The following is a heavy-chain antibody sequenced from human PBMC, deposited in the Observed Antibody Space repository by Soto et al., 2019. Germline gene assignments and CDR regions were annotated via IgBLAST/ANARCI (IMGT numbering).Heavy chain of an antibody. CDR1: GCSISSYY. CDR2: IYYSGST. V-gene: IGHV4-59*01. J-gene: IGHJ4*02. CDR3: ARDLEGRFDY. Sequence: SETLSLTCTVSGCSISSYYWSWIRQPPGKGLEWIGYIYYSGSTNYNPSLKSRVTISVDTSKSQFSLKLSSVTAADTAVYYCARDLEGRFDYWGQGTLVTVS.